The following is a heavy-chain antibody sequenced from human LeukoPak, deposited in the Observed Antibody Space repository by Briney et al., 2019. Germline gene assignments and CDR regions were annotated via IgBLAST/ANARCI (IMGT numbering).Heavy chain of an antibody. J-gene: IGHJ4*02. CDR2: ISYDGSDK. V-gene: IGHV3-30*18. CDR3: AKTYYDSSGYYYDDPLDY. CDR1: GFTFSAYS. Sequence: PGGSLSLSCATSGFTFSAYSMNWVRHAPGKGLEWVALISYDGSDKYYADSVKGRFTISRDNSKNTLYLQMNSLRAEDTAVYYCAKTYYDSSGYYYDDPLDYWGQGTLVTVSS. D-gene: IGHD3-22*01.